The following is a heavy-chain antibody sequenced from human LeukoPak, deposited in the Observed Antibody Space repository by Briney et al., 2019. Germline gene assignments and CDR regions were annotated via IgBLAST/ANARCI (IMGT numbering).Heavy chain of an antibody. J-gene: IGHJ6*02. CDR3: ARHRGSGDRSNYYYYGMDV. CDR1: GYSFTNYW. V-gene: IGHV5-51*01. CDR2: IYPGDSDT. Sequence: GESLKISCQGSGYSFTNYWIGWVRQMPGKALEWMGIIYPGDSDTRYSPSFQGQVTISVDKSVSTAYLQWSSLKASDTAIYYCARHRGSGDRSNYYYYGMDVWGQGTTVTVSS. D-gene: IGHD2-15*01.